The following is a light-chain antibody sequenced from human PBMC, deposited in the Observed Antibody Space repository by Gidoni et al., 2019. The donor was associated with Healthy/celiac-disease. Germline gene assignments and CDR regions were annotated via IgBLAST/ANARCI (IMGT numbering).Light chain of an antibody. J-gene: IGKJ3*01. Sequence: DLQMTQSPSSLSASVGDRVTITCRASQSISSYLNWYQQKPGKAPKLLIYAASSLQSGVPSRFSGSGSGPDFTLTISSLQPEDFSTYYCQQRYSTPLFTFXPXTKVDIK. CDR1: QSISSY. CDR3: QQRYSTPLFT. V-gene: IGKV1-39*01. CDR2: AAS.